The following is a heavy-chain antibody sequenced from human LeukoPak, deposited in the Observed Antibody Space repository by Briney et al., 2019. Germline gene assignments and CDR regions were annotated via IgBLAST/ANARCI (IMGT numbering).Heavy chain of an antibody. Sequence: GGSLRLSCTVSGFTVSNNYMTWVRQAPGKGLEWVANIKQDGSEKYYVDSVKGRFTISRDNAKNSLYLQMNSLRAEDTAVYYCARMGYCSSTSCPPLTRMDVWGQGTTVTVSS. CDR2: IKQDGSEK. D-gene: IGHD2-2*01. CDR1: GFTVSNNY. CDR3: ARMGYCSSTSCPPLTRMDV. V-gene: IGHV3-7*01. J-gene: IGHJ6*02.